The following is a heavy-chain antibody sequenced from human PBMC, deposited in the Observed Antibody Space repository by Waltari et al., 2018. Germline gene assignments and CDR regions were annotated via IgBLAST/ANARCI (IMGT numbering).Heavy chain of an antibody. V-gene: IGHV4-59*11. J-gene: IGHJ6*03. CDR2: VFYTGTT. Sequence: QVQLQESGPRLMRPSETLSPTCAISGGSISLHYWVWVSRLPDKGLEWSVYVFYTGTTTYSPSLKGRVSISVDRSKNQVSLTLTSVTAADTATYYCARENPYGHTYFYMDVWGKGTTVTVSS. CDR1: GGSISLHY. D-gene: IGHD4-17*01. CDR3: ARENPYGHTYFYMDV.